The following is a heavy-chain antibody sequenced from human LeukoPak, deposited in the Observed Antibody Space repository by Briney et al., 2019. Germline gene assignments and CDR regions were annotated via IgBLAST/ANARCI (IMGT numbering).Heavy chain of an antibody. J-gene: IGHJ4*02. V-gene: IGHV3-74*01. CDR2: INSDGSST. CDR3: ARGGGITIFGEFNY. Sequence: GGSLRLSCAASGFTFSSYWMHWVRQAPGKGLVWVSRINSDGSSTSYADSVKGRFTISRDNAKNTLYLQMNSLRVEDTAVYYCARGGGITIFGEFNYWGQGTLVTVSS. CDR1: GFTFSSYW. D-gene: IGHD3-3*01.